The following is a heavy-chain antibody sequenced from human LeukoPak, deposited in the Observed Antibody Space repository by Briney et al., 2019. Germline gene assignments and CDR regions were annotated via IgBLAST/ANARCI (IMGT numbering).Heavy chain of an antibody. CDR2: ISGDGSGT. D-gene: IGHD1-7*01. CDR1: GFTFSSYW. CDR3: ARGGWGTAIDY. V-gene: IGHV3-74*01. J-gene: IGHJ4*02. Sequence: GGSLRLSCAASGFTFSSYWMHWVRQAPGKGLVWVSYISGDGSGTTYADYVKGRFTISRDNAKNTLDLQMNRLRAEDTAVYYCARGGWGTAIDYWAQGTLVIVSS.